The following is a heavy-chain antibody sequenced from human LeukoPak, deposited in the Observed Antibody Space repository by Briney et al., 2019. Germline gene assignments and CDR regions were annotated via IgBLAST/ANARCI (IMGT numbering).Heavy chain of an antibody. Sequence: SETLSLTCTVPGGSISSGDYYWSWIRQPPGKGLEWIGYIYYSGSTYYNPSLKSRVTISVDTSKNQFSLKLSSVTAADTAVYYCARLDDSSGYSLDYWGQGTLVTVSS. CDR3: ARLDDSSGYSLDY. V-gene: IGHV4-30-4*01. J-gene: IGHJ4*02. CDR1: GGSISSGDYY. D-gene: IGHD3-22*01. CDR2: IYYSGST.